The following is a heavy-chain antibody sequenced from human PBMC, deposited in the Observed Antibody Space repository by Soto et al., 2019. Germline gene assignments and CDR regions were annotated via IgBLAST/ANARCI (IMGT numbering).Heavy chain of an antibody. D-gene: IGHD6-19*01. V-gene: IGHV1-18*01. Sequence: ASVKVSCKASGFTFSDYGFSWVRQAPGRGLEWMGWISAFNGETNYTQKSEGRVAMTTDAATTTAYMELRSLTVDDTAVYYCVRDQQWLLPFPLNLDYWGQGTVVTVSS. CDR1: GFTFSDYG. CDR2: ISAFNGET. CDR3: VRDQQWLLPFPLNLDY. J-gene: IGHJ4*02.